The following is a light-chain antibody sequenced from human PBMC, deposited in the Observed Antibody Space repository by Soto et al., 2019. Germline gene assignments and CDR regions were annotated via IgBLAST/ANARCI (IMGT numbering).Light chain of an antibody. CDR3: QSYDSSLRGYV. V-gene: IGLV2-11*01. CDR1: SSDVGGYNY. Sequence: QSALTQPRSVSGSPGQSVTISCTGTSSDVGGYNYVSWYQQHPGKAPKLMIYDVSKRPSGVPDRFSGSKSGNTASLTISGLQAEDEAEYYCQSYDSSLRGYVFGTGTKLTVL. J-gene: IGLJ1*01. CDR2: DVS.